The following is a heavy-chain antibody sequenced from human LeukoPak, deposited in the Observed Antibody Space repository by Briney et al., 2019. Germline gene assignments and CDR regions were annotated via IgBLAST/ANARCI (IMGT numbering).Heavy chain of an antibody. CDR1: GFTLSSYA. CDR3: ARDPPIAVAGRPMYYFDY. J-gene: IGHJ4*02. CDR2: ISYDGSNK. D-gene: IGHD6-19*01. Sequence: GGSLRLSCAASGFTLSSYAMHWVRQAPGKGLEWVAVISYDGSNKYYADSVKGRFTISRDNSKNTLYLQMNSLRAEDTAVYYCARDPPIAVAGRPMYYFDYWGQGTLVTVSS. V-gene: IGHV3-30-3*01.